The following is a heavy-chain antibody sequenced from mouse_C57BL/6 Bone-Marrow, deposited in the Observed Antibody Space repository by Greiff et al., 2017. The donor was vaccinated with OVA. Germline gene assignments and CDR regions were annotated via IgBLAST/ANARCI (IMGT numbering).Heavy chain of an antibody. D-gene: IGHD4-1*01. Sequence: VQLVESGAELVRPGTSVKVSCKASGYAFTNYLIEWVKQRPGQGLEWIGVINPGSGGTNYNEKFKGKATLTADKSSSTAYMQLSSLTSEDSAVYFCARIWAWFAYWGQGTLVTVSA. CDR2: INPGSGGT. V-gene: IGHV1-54*01. CDR1: GYAFTNYL. CDR3: ARIWAWFAY. J-gene: IGHJ3*01.